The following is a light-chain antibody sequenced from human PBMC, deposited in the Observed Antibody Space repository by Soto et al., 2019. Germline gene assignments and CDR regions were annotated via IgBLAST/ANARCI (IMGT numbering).Light chain of an antibody. J-gene: IGLJ1*01. CDR1: SSDVGSNDY. CDR2: DVR. V-gene: IGLV2-14*03. Sequence: QSALTQPASVSGSPGQSITISCTGTSSDVGSNDYVYWYQQHPGKAPKLVIFDVRNRPSGVSNRFSGSKSGNTASLTISGLQAEDEADFYCGSWRNNSNQVFGTGTKVTVL. CDR3: GSWRNNSNQV.